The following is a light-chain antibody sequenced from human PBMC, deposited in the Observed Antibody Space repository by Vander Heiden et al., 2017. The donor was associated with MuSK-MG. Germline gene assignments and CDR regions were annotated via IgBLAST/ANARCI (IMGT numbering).Light chain of an antibody. CDR1: QSISSY. CDR2: AAS. CDR3: QQSYNTLYT. Sequence: DIQMTQSPSSLSASVGDRVTINCRASQSISSYLNWYQQKPGKAPKLLIYAASSLQSWVPSRFSCSGSGTDFTPTISSLQPEDFATYYCQQSYNTLYTFGQGTKVEIK. J-gene: IGKJ2*01. V-gene: IGKV1-39*01.